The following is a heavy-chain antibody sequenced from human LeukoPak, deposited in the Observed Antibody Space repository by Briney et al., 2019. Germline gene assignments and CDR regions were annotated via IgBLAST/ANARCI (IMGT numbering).Heavy chain of an antibody. Sequence: SVKVSCKASGGTFSSYAISWVRQAPGQGLEWMGGIIPIFGTANCAQKLQGRVTVTTDESTSTAYMELSSLRSEDTAVYYCARGPKGSKFDYWGQGTLVTVSS. CDR1: GGTFSSYA. CDR2: IIPIFGTA. CDR3: ARGPKGSKFDY. V-gene: IGHV1-69*05. J-gene: IGHJ4*02.